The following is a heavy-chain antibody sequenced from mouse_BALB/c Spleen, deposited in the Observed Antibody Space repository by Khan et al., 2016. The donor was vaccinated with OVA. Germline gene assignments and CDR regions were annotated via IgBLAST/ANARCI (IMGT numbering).Heavy chain of an antibody. V-gene: IGHV7-3*02. D-gene: IGHD1-2*01. CDR2: IRKKASGYTT. CDR3: AIVDYGDGFAY. Sequence: EVQLVESGGGLVEPGGSLRLSCATSGFTFSDYYMSWVRQPPGKALEWLGFIRKKASGYTTEYSASVKGRFTISRDNSQSILYLQMNSWRAEERSTKYCAIVDYGDGFAYWGQGTLVTVSA. J-gene: IGHJ3*01. CDR1: GFTFSDYY.